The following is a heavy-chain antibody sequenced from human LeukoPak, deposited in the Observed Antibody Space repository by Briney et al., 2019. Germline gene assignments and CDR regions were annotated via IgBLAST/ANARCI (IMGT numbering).Heavy chain of an antibody. D-gene: IGHD4-17*01. J-gene: IGHJ3*02. V-gene: IGHV4-59*11. Sequence: SDPLSLTCTVSGHSFSSHYWTCLRGPRGRGLKWLGYFFYMGTTNYHLSFKSRVTISIDTSKNQFSLKLSSVTTADTAVYYCARDLVTVTKGFDIWGRGTMVSVSS. CDR2: FFYMGTT. CDR3: ARDLVTVTKGFDI. CDR1: GHSFSSHY.